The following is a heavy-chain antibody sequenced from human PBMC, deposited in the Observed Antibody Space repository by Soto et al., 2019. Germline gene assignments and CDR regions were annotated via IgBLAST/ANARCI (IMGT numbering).Heavy chain of an antibody. CDR2: ISAYNGNT. D-gene: IGHD1-26*01. J-gene: IGHJ5*02. CDR1: GYTFTSYG. Sequence: ASVKVSCKASGYTFTSYGISWVRQAPGQGLEWMGWISAYNGNTNYAQKLQGRVTMTTDTSTSTAYMELRSLRSDDTAVYYCARGHSGSHYVLVHWFDPWGQGTLVTVS. V-gene: IGHV1-18*01. CDR3: ARGHSGSHYVLVHWFDP.